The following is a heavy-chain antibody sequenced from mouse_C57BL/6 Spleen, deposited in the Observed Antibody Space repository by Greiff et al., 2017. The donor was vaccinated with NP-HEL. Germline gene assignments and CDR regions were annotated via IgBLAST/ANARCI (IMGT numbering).Heavy chain of an antibody. Sequence: QVQLQQPGAELVKPGASVKMSCKASGYTFTSYWITWVKQRPGQGLEWIGDIYPGSGSTNYNEKFKSKATLTVDTSSSTAYMQLSSLTSEDSAVYYCASAGYEESYFDYWGKGTTLTVSS. CDR3: ASAGYEESYFDY. J-gene: IGHJ2*01. CDR2: IYPGSGST. D-gene: IGHD2-2*01. CDR1: GYTFTSYW. V-gene: IGHV1-55*01.